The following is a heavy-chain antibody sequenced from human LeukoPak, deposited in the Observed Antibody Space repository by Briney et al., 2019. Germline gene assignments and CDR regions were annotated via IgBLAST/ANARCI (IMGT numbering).Heavy chain of an antibody. CDR2: IKQDGSEK. Sequence: GGSLRLSCAASGFTVSSNYMSWVRQAPGKGLEWVANIKQDGSEKYYVDSVKGRFTISRDNAKNSLYLQMNSLRAEDTAVYYCARFRGDQGDDYWGQGTLVTVSS. CDR3: ARFRGDQGDDY. V-gene: IGHV3-7*01. D-gene: IGHD4-17*01. CDR1: GFTVSSNY. J-gene: IGHJ4*02.